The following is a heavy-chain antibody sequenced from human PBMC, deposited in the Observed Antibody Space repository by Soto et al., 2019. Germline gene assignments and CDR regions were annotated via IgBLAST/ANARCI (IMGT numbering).Heavy chain of an antibody. J-gene: IGHJ4*02. Sequence: QVPLVQSGAEGKKPGSSVTVSCKASGGTFSSYSINWVRQAPGQGLEWMGEIIPIFGTANYAQKFQGRVTITADESTSTAYMELSSLRSEDTAVYYCARDGGRHSGGIDYWGQGTLVTVSS. D-gene: IGHD1-26*01. CDR1: GGTFSSYS. CDR2: IIPIFGTA. CDR3: ARDGGRHSGGIDY. V-gene: IGHV1-69*01.